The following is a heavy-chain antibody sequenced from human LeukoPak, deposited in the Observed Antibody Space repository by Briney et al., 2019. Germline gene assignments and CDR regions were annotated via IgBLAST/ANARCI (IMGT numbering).Heavy chain of an antibody. J-gene: IGHJ3*02. D-gene: IGHD6-6*01. Sequence: ASVKVSCKASGYTFTDYYMHWVRQAPGQGLEWMGWIYPKSGGTSCAQKFRGRVTMTRDTSISTVYMELSRLTSDDAAIYYCARDSAARRENAFDIWGQGTMVTVSS. V-gene: IGHV1-2*02. CDR2: IYPKSGGT. CDR1: GYTFTDYY. CDR3: ARDSAARRENAFDI.